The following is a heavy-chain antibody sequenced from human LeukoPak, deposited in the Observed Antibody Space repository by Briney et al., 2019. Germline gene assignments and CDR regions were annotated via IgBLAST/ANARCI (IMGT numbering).Heavy chain of an antibody. Sequence: SETLSLTCTVSGGSISSYYWSWIRQPAGKGLEWIGRIYTSGSTNYNPSLKSRVTMSVDTSKNQFSLKLSSVTAADTAVYYCARLGYCSSTSCYRGGRWFDPWGQGTLVTVSS. J-gene: IGHJ5*02. CDR1: GGSISSYY. CDR3: ARLGYCSSTSCYRGGRWFDP. V-gene: IGHV4-4*07. CDR2: IYTSGST. D-gene: IGHD2-2*03.